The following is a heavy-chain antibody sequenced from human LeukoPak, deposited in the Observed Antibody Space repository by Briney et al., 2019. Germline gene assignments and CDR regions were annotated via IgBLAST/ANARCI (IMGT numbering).Heavy chain of an antibody. V-gene: IGHV3-23*01. J-gene: IGHJ4*02. CDR3: AKGAGTYYYDSSGYYYPFDY. Sequence: GGSLRLSCAASGFTFDDYGMSWVRQAPGKGLEWVSAISGSGGSTYYADSVKGRFTISRANSKNTLYLQMNSLRAEDTAVYYCAKGAGTYYYDSSGYYYPFDYWGQGTLVTVSS. CDR2: ISGSGGST. CDR1: GFTFDDYG. D-gene: IGHD3-22*01.